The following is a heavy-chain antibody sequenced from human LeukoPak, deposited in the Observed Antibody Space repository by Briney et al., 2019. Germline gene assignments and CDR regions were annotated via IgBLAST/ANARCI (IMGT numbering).Heavy chain of an antibody. CDR1: GGSISSGGYS. CDR3: ARDSDTAMAY. J-gene: IGHJ1*01. V-gene: IGHV4-30-2*01. CDR2: IYHSGST. Sequence: PSETLSLTCAVSGGSISSGGYSWSWIRQPPGKGLEWIGYIYHSGSTYYNPSLKSRVTISVDRSKNQFSLKLSSVTAADTAVYYCARDSDTAMAYWGQGTLVTVSS. D-gene: IGHD5-18*01.